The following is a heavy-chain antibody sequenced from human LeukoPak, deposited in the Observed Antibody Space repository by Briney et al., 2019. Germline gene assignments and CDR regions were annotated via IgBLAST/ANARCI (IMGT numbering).Heavy chain of an antibody. J-gene: IGHJ4*02. CDR2: ISGNGEST. V-gene: IGHV3-23*01. Sequence: GGSLRLSCAASGFTFNIYAMSWVRQGPGTGMEWESVISGNGESTYYADSVKGRFTISRDNSKNTVYLQMDSLRAEDTAVYYCAKNTGQTSEYSYGFNCWGQGTLVTVSS. D-gene: IGHD5-18*01. CDR3: AKNTGQTSEYSYGFNC. CDR1: GFTFNIYA.